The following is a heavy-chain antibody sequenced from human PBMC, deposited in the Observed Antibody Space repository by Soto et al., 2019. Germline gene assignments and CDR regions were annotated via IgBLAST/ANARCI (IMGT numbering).Heavy chain of an antibody. CDR2: INPNSGGT. J-gene: IGHJ4*02. V-gene: IGHV1-2*04. Sequence: ASVKVSCKASGYTFTGYYMHWVRQAPGQGLEWMGWINPNSGGTNYAQKFQGWVTMTRDTSISTAYMELSRLRSDDTAVYYCARERGDIAAAGAFDYWGQGTLVTVSS. CDR1: GYTFTGYY. D-gene: IGHD6-13*01. CDR3: ARERGDIAAAGAFDY.